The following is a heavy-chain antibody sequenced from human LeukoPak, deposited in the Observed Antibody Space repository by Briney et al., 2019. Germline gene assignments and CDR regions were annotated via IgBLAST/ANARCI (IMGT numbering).Heavy chain of an antibody. J-gene: IGHJ4*02. Sequence: ASVKVSCKASGYTFTGYFLHWVRQAPGQGLEWLGCVNPNSGGTTYAQNVQGRVTMTRDTSISTGYMELSNLRSDDTAIYYCARDSPSRSNWGQGTLVTVSS. D-gene: IGHD6-6*01. CDR3: ARDSPSRSN. CDR1: GYTFTGYF. V-gene: IGHV1-2*02. CDR2: VNPNSGGT.